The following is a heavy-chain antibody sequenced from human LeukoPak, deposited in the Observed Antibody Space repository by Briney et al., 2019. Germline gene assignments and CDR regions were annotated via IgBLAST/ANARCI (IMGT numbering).Heavy chain of an antibody. J-gene: IGHJ6*03. D-gene: IGHD2-2*01. CDR1: GGSITSGSYY. CDR3: AAHIVVVPAAMDGGYYYYMDV. CDR2: VYTSGST. V-gene: IGHV4-61*02. Sequence: SQTLSLTCAVSGGSITSGSYYWTWIRQPAGKGLEWIGRVYTSGSTNYNPSLKSRVTISVDTSKNQFSLKLSSVTAADTAVYYCAAHIVVVPAAMDGGYYYYMDVWGKGTTVTVSS.